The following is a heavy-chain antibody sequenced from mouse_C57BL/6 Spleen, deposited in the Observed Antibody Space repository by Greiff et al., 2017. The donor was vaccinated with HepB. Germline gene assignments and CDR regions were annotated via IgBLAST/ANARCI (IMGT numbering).Heavy chain of an antibody. D-gene: IGHD1-1*01. CDR3: TREGSYYDYYAMDY. CDR2: IDPETGGT. J-gene: IGHJ4*01. CDR1: GYTFTDYE. V-gene: IGHV1-15*01. Sequence: VHLVESGAELVRPGASVTLSCKASGYTFTDYEMHWVKQTPVHGLEWIGAIDPETGGTAYNQKFKGKAILTADKSSSTAYMELRSLTSEDSAVYYCTREGSYYDYYAMDYWGQGTSVTVSS.